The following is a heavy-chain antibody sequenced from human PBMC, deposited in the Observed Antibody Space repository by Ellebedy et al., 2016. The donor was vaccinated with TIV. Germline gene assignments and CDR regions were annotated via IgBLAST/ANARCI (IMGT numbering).Heavy chain of an antibody. V-gene: IGHV4-38-2*02. Sequence: SETLSLTXTVSGYSISSGYYWGWIRQPPGKGLEWIGSTYHSGSIFYNPSLKSRVTISVDTSKNQFSLKLSSVTAADTAVYYCARDGGYDTDFDYWGQGTLVTVSS. D-gene: IGHD5-12*01. CDR2: TYHSGSI. CDR1: GYSISSGYY. J-gene: IGHJ4*02. CDR3: ARDGGYDTDFDY.